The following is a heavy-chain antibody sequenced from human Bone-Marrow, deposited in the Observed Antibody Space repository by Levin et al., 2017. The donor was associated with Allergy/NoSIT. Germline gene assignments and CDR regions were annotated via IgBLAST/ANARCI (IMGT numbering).Heavy chain of an antibody. Sequence: GESLKISCAASGFTFSSYRMHWVRQAPGKGLMWVARIDADGGGTTYADSVKGRLTISRDNAKNTLYLQMNSLRAEDTAIYYCARSEYHGSKIDSWGQGTLVIVSS. J-gene: IGHJ4*02. CDR3: ARSEYHGSKIDS. CDR1: GFTFSSYR. D-gene: IGHD2/OR15-2a*01. CDR2: IDADGGGT. V-gene: IGHV3-74*03.